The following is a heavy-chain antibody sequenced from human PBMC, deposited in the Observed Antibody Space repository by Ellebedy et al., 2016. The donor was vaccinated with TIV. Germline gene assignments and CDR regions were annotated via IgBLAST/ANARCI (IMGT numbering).Heavy chain of an antibody. D-gene: IGHD3-22*01. V-gene: IGHV3-33*08. CDR3: ARGFEVGSGYYYGNDY. CDR2: IWYDGSNK. J-gene: IGHJ4*02. Sequence: PSETLSLTCAASGFTFSSYGMHWVRQAPGKGLEWVAVIWYDGSNKYYADSVKGRFTISRDNSKNTLYLQMNSLRAEDTAVYYCARGFEVGSGYYYGNDYWGQGTLVTVSS. CDR1: GFTFSSYG.